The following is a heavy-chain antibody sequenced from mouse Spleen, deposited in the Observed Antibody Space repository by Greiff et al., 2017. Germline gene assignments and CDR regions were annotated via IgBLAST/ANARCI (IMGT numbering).Heavy chain of an antibody. J-gene: IGHJ2*01. CDR2: IRNKANNHAT. V-gene: IGHV6-6*01. Sequence: EVQVVESGGGLVQPGGSMKLSCAASGFTFSDAWMDWVRQSPEKGLEWVAEIRNKANNHATYYAESVKGRFTISRDDSKSSVYLQMNSLRAEDTGIYYCTLYYYDGSYLSFDYWGQGTTLTVSS. CDR3: TLYYYDGSYLSFDY. CDR1: GFTFSDAW. D-gene: IGHD1-1*01.